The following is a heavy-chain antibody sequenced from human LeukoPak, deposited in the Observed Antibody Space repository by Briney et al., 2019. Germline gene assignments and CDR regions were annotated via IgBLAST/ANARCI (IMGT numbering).Heavy chain of an antibody. D-gene: IGHD6-13*01. CDR2: ISWNSGSI. J-gene: IGHJ4*02. Sequence: GGSLRPSCAASGFTFDDYAMHWVRQAPGKGLEWASGISWNSGSIGYADSVKGRFTISRDNAKNSLYLQMNGLRAEDTALYYCAKSLHYSSSWYSFDYWGQGTLVTVSS. V-gene: IGHV3-9*01. CDR3: AKSLHYSSSWYSFDY. CDR1: GFTFDDYA.